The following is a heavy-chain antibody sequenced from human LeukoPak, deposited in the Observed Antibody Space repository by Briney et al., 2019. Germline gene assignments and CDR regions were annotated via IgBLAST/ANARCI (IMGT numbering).Heavy chain of an antibody. V-gene: IGHV3-15*01. Sequence: GGSLRLSCAASGFTFSNAWMSWVRQAPGKGLEWVGRIKSKTDGGTTDYAAPVKGRFTISRDDSQNTPYLQMNSLKTEDTAVYYCTTGAPRAYSGSYSNCWGQGTLVTVSS. D-gene: IGHD1-26*01. CDR3: TTGAPRAYSGSYSNC. J-gene: IGHJ4*02. CDR1: GFTFSNAW. CDR2: IKSKTDGGTT.